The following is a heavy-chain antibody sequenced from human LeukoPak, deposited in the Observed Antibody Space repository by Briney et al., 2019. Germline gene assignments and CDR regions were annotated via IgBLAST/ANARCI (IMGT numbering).Heavy chain of an antibody. V-gene: IGHV3-7*01. D-gene: IGHD2-2*01. CDR1: GFTFSNYW. Sequence: GGSLRLSCSASGFTFSNYWMSWVRQAPGRGLEWVANIKQDESEKYYVDSVKGRFTISRDNAKSSLYLQMNSLRAEDTAVYYCARALDSSSSRHQAFDAWGQGTLVTVSS. CDR2: IKQDESEK. J-gene: IGHJ4*02. CDR3: ARALDSSSSRHQAFDA.